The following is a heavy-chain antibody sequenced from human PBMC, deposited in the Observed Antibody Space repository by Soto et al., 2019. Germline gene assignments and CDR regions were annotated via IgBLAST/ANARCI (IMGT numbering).Heavy chain of an antibody. D-gene: IGHD3-16*02. V-gene: IGHV4-59*01. J-gene: IGHJ3*02. CDR2: IYFSGIT. CDR1: GVSINNNY. Sequence: QVQLQQSGPGLVRPSETLSLSCTVSGVSINNNYWSWVRQPPGKGLEWIGYIYFSGITNYNPSLKSRVSISLDTSTDQVSLKLTSVTAADRAIYYCARGNYDYFAGNYRYVGGAFDIWGPGTVVTVSS. CDR3: ARGNYDYFAGNYRYVGGAFDI.